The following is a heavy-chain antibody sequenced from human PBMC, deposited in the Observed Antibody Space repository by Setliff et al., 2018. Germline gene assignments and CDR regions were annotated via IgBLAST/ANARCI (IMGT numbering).Heavy chain of an antibody. J-gene: IGHJ6*03. CDR3: ARDISVTMVREGGMDV. CDR1: GFTFSNHG. V-gene: IGHV3-NL1*01. D-gene: IGHD3-10*01. CDR2: MSGGSST. Sequence: GGSLRLSCVASGFTFSNHGMLWVRQAPGKGLEWVALMSGGSSTQYADSVKGRFTISRDNSRNTLYLQMNSLRAEDTAVYYCARDISVTMVREGGMDVWGKGTTVTVSS.